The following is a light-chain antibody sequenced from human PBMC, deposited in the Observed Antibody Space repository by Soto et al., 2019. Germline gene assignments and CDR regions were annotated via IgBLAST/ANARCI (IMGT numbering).Light chain of an antibody. CDR2: GVS. Sequence: IVLTQSPGTLSLSPLEIATLSCMASQSVTSNALAWYQQKPGQPPRLLIYGVSSRATGIPDRFSGSGSGTDFTLTISSLEPEDFAVYYCQQRSKWPLTFGGGTKVDIK. CDR1: QSVTSNA. V-gene: IGKV3D-20*02. CDR3: QQRSKWPLT. J-gene: IGKJ4*01.